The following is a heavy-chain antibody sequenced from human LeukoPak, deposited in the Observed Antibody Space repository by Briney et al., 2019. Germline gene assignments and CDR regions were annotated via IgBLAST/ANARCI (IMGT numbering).Heavy chain of an antibody. CDR3: ANSRLWFGELSVY. J-gene: IGHJ4*02. Sequence: GGSLRLSCAASGFTFSSYAMSWVRQAPGKGLEWVSAISGSGGSTYYADSVKGRFTISRDNSKNTLYLQMNSLRAEDTAVYYCANSRLWFGELSVYWGQGTLVTVSS. D-gene: IGHD3-10*01. CDR2: ISGSGGST. V-gene: IGHV3-23*01. CDR1: GFTFSSYA.